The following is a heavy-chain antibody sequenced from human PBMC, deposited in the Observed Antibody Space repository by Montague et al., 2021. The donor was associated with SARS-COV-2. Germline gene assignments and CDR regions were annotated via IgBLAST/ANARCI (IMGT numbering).Heavy chain of an antibody. CDR3: ARPESVSGWFYFDD. Sequence: SETLSLTCIVSGESIDRDTYYWGWIRQSPGKELEWIGSLSSSGSTYYNPSLRSRVTISMDTSKNHFSLKVNSVTATDTAVYLCARPESVSGWFYFDDWGQGTLVSVSS. CDR1: GESIDRDTYY. D-gene: IGHD6-19*01. J-gene: IGHJ4*02. CDR2: LSSSGST. V-gene: IGHV4-39*02.